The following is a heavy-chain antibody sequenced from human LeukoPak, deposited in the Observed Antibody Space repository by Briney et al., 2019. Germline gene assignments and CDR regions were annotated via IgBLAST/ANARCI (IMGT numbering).Heavy chain of an antibody. CDR3: ARDPGTAAAGTIGYFDY. CDR2: ISSSSSYI. Sequence: PGGSLRLSCAASGFTFSRYSMNWVRQAPGKGLEWVSSISSSSSYIYYADSVRGRFTISRDNAKNSLFLQMNSLRAEDTAVYYCARDPGTAAAGTIGYFDYWGQGTLVTVSS. J-gene: IGHJ4*02. CDR1: GFTFSRYS. D-gene: IGHD6-13*01. V-gene: IGHV3-21*01.